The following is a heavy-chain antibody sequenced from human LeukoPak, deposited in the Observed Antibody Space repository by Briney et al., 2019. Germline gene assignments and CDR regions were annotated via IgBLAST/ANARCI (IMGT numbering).Heavy chain of an antibody. D-gene: IGHD6-19*01. Sequence: PRGSLRLSCVASGFTFSSYAMSWVRQAPGKGLEWVSAISGSGGTTYYADSVKGRFTISRDNSKNTLYLQMNSLRAEDTAVYYCAKDRGSSSGWDWGQGTLVTVSS. V-gene: IGHV3-23*01. CDR2: ISGSGGTT. CDR1: GFTFSSYA. CDR3: AKDRGSSSGWD. J-gene: IGHJ4*02.